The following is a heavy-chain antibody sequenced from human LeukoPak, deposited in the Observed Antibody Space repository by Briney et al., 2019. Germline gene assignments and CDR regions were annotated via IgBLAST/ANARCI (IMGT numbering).Heavy chain of an antibody. CDR1: GYTLTELS. V-gene: IGHV1-24*01. CDR3: ARSGISSGYSLDY. D-gene: IGHD3-22*01. J-gene: IGHJ4*02. CDR2: FDPEDGET. Sequence: ASVKVSCKVSGYTLTELSMHWVRQAPGKGLEWMGGFDPEDGETIYAQKFQGRVTMTRDMSTSTVYMELSSLRSEDTAVYYCARSGISSGYSLDYWGQGTLVTVSS.